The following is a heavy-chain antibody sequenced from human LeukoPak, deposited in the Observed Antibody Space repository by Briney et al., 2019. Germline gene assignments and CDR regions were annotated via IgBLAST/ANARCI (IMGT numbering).Heavy chain of an antibody. V-gene: IGHV4-31*03. J-gene: IGHJ5*02. CDR2: IYYSGST. Sequence: PSETLSLTCTVSGGSISSGGYYWSWIRQHPGKGLEWIGYIYYSGSTYYNPSLKSRVTISVDTSKNQFSLKLNSVTAADTAVYYCARGPDSSSSNWFDPWGQGTLVTVSS. CDR1: GGSISSGGYY. CDR3: ARGPDSSSSNWFDP. D-gene: IGHD6-6*01.